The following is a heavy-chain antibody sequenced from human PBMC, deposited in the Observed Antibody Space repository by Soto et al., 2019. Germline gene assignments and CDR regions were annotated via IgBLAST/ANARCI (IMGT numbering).Heavy chain of an antibody. CDR3: ARELDYPSDFDY. V-gene: IGHV3-33*01. J-gene: IGHJ4*02. CDR1: GFTFSSYG. Sequence: PGGSLRLSCAASGFTFSSYGMHWVRQAPGKGLEWVAVIWYDGSNKYYADSVKGRFTISRDNSKNTLYLQMNSLRAEDTAVYYCARELDYPSDFDYWGQGTLVTVSS. CDR2: IWYDGSNK. D-gene: IGHD4-17*01.